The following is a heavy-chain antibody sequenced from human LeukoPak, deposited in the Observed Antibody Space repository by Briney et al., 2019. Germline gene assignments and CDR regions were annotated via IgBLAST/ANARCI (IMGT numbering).Heavy chain of an antibody. CDR3: AKEGGNDHGSGSYNNWYKRPLEH. Sequence: GGSLRLSCAPSGFTFDDYAIHWVRQAPGKGLEWVAGLAWNGGSLGYADSVKGRFTITRDNTKNSLYLEMNGLRTEDTALYYCAKEGGNDHGSGSYNNWYKRPLEHWGQGTLVTVSS. D-gene: IGHD3-10*01. J-gene: IGHJ1*01. V-gene: IGHV3-9*01. CDR1: GFTFDDYA. CDR2: LAWNGGSL.